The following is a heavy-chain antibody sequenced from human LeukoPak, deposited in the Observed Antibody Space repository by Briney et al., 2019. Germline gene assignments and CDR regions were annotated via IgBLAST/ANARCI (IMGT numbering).Heavy chain of an antibody. J-gene: IGHJ4*02. D-gene: IGHD6-19*01. CDR1: GLTVSNY. CDR2: IYSGGGT. Sequence: PGGSLRLSCAASGLTVSNYMGWVRQAPGKGLEWVSLIYSGGGTYYADSVKGRFTISRDNSKNTLFLQMNSLRAEDTAVYYCARVRNINSVAGTVDYWGQGTLVTVSS. V-gene: IGHV3-53*01. CDR3: ARVRNINSVAGTVDY.